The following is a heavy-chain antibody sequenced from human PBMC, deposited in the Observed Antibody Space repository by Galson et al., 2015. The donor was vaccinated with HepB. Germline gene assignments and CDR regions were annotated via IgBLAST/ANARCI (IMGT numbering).Heavy chain of an antibody. Sequence: SLRLSCAASGFTFSSHWTSWVRQAPGKGLEWVANIKQDGSERYYVDSVKGRFTISRDNAKNSLYLQMNSLRVEDTAVYYCAHAPNLYYFDNWGQGTLVTASS. CDR3: AHAPNLYYFDN. J-gene: IGHJ4*02. D-gene: IGHD2-2*01. V-gene: IGHV3-7*03. CDR1: GFTFSSHW. CDR2: IKQDGSER.